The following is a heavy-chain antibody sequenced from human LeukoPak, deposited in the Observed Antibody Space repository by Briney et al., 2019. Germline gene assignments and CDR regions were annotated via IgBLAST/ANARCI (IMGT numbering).Heavy chain of an antibody. J-gene: IGHJ6*02. CDR3: ARAPREYYYGMDV. Sequence: ASVKVSCKASGYTFTSYYMHWVRQAPGQGLEWIGIINPSGGSTSYAQKFQGRVTMTRDTSTSTVYMELSSLRSEDTAVYYCARAPREYYYGMDVWGQGTTVTVSS. V-gene: IGHV1-46*01. CDR1: GYTFTSYY. CDR2: INPSGGST. D-gene: IGHD1-26*01.